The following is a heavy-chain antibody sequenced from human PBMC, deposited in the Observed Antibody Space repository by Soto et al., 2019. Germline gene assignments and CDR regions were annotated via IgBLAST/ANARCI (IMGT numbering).Heavy chain of an antibody. CDR2: ISYDGSNK. Sequence: GGSLRLSCAASGFTFSSYAMHWVRQAPGKGLEWVAVISYDGSNKYYADSVKGRFTISRDNSKNTLYLQMNSLRAEDTAVYYCARELGPRITIFGVVTQGGYYYYGMDVWGQGTTVTVSS. J-gene: IGHJ6*02. CDR3: ARELGPRITIFGVVTQGGYYYYGMDV. V-gene: IGHV3-30-3*01. CDR1: GFTFSSYA. D-gene: IGHD3-3*01.